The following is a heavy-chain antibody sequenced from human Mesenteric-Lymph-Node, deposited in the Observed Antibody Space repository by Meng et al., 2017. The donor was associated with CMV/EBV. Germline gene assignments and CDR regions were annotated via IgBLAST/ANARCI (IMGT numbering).Heavy chain of an antibody. Sequence: GESLKISCAASGFTFSSYAMSWVRQAPGKGLEWVSAIGTAGDTYYPGSVKGRFTISRDNAKNSLYLQMINLRAEDTAVYYCARAVVPAAIRLFDPWGQGTLVTVSS. CDR3: ARAVVPAAIRLFDP. J-gene: IGHJ5*02. CDR1: GFTFSSYA. CDR2: IGTAGDT. D-gene: IGHD2-2*02. V-gene: IGHV3-23*01.